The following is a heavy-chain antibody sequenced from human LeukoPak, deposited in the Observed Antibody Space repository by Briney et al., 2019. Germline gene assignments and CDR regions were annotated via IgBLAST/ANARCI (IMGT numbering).Heavy chain of an antibody. CDR2: VSHTGRT. Sequence: SATLSLTCVVSGGSIYSPNWWTWVRQPPGKGLEWIGEVSHTGRTNYHPSLQSRVTISLDESKNHFSLRVTSMTAADTAVYYCASRDDSGPYWGQGTLVTVSS. V-gene: IGHV4/OR15-8*01. D-gene: IGHD4-17*01. CDR3: ASRDDSGPY. CDR1: GGSIYSPNW. J-gene: IGHJ4*02.